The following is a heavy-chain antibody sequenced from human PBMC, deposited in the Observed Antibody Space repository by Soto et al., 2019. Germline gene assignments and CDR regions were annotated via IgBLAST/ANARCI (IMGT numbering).Heavy chain of an antibody. D-gene: IGHD5-18*01. J-gene: IGHJ4*02. CDR1: GFTFSSYG. V-gene: IGHV3-33*01. CDR2: IWYDGSNK. Sequence: GGSLRLSCAASGFTFSSYGMHWVRQAPGKGLEWVAVIWYDGSNKYYADSVKGRFTISRDNSKNTLYLQMNSLRAEDTAVYYCARDPDTAMVTDYWGQGTLVTVSS. CDR3: ARDPDTAMVTDY.